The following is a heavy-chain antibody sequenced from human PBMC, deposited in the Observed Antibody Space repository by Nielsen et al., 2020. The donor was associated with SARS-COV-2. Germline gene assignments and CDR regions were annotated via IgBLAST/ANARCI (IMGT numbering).Heavy chain of an antibody. Sequence: GESLKISCAASGFSVSTSFMTWVRQAPGRGLEWVSVIYSGGSTYYADSVKGRFTISRHNSKNTLYLQMNSLRAEDTAVYYCAKGGGHDYGNFQHWGQGTLVTVSS. CDR3: AKGGGHDYGNFQH. CDR2: IYSGGST. CDR1: GFSVSTSF. D-gene: IGHD4-17*01. V-gene: IGHV3-53*04. J-gene: IGHJ1*01.